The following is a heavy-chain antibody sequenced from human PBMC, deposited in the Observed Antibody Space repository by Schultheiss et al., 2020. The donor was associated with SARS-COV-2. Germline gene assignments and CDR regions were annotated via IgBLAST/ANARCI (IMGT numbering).Heavy chain of an antibody. D-gene: IGHD2-21*01. Sequence: ASVKVSCKASGYTFTSYDINWVRQATGQGLEWMGWMNPNSGNTGYAQKFQGRVTMTRNTSISTAYMELSSLRSEDTAVYYCARVYLYYYGMDVWGQGTTVTVSS. V-gene: IGHV1-8*01. CDR2: MNPNSGNT. CDR1: GYTFTSYD. CDR3: ARVYLYYYGMDV. J-gene: IGHJ6*02.